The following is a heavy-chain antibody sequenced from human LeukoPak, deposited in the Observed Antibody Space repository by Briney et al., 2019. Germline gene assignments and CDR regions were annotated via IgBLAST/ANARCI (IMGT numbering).Heavy chain of an antibody. V-gene: IGHV3-9*01. Sequence: PGGSLRLSCAASGFTFDDYAMHWVRQAPGKGLEWVSGISWNSGSMGYADSVKGRFTISRDNAKNSLYLQMNSLRAEDTAVYYCASHDSSLWGQGTLVTVSS. CDR2: ISWNSGSM. D-gene: IGHD3-22*01. CDR3: ASHDSSL. CDR1: GFTFDDYA. J-gene: IGHJ4*02.